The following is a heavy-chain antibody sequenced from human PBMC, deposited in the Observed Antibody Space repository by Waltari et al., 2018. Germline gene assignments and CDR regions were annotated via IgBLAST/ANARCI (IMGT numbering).Heavy chain of an antibody. D-gene: IGHD3-3*01. J-gene: IGHJ4*02. CDR3: ARVRRHVLRFLEWLSIFDY. V-gene: IGHV4-39*07. Sequence: QLQLQESGPGLVKPSETLSLTCTVSGGSISSSSYYWGWIRQPPGKGLEWIGSIYYSGSAYYNPSLKSRVTISVDTSKNQFSLKLSSVTAADTAVYYCARVRRHVLRFLEWLSIFDYWGQGTLVTVSS. CDR2: IYYSGSA. CDR1: GGSISSSSYY.